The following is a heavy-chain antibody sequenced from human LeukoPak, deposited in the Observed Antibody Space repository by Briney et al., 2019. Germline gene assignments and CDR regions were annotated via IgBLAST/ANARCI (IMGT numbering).Heavy chain of an antibody. Sequence: SETLSLTCSVSGSSFNTYYWSWIRQPAGKGLEWIGRIHTSGSADYSPSLQSRVTMSVDMSKKEFSLKLTSVTAADTAVYYCARDIVYLIDEDYGWGQGILVTVSS. V-gene: IGHV4-4*07. CDR2: IHTSGSA. CDR1: GSSFNTYY. J-gene: IGHJ4*02. CDR3: ARDIVYLIDEDYG. D-gene: IGHD4-17*01.